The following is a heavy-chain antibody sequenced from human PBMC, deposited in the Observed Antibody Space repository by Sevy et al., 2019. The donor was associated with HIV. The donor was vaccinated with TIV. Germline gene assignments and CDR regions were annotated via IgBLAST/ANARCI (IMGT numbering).Heavy chain of an antibody. CDR2: ISSSISYI. J-gene: IGHJ4*02. Sequence: GGSLRLSCAASGFTFSSYSMNWVRQAPGKGVEWVSSISSSISYIYYADSVKGRFTISRDNAKNSLYLQMNSLRAEDTAVYYCARELLPGYWGQGTLVTVSS. CDR3: ARELLPGY. D-gene: IGHD1-26*01. V-gene: IGHV3-21*01. CDR1: GFTFSSYS.